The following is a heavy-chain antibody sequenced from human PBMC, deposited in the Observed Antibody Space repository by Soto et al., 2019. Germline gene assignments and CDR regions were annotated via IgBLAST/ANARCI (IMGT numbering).Heavy chain of an antibody. CDR1: GFTFSSYA. D-gene: IGHD3-10*01. CDR3: GKGVGVRGFYFDN. V-gene: IGHV3-23*01. Sequence: PGGSLRLSCAASGFTFSSYAMSWVRQAPGKGLEWVSAISGSGGSTYYADSVKGRFTISRDNSKNTLYLQMNSLRAEDTAVYYCGKGVGVRGFYFDNWGQGTLVTVSS. CDR2: ISGSGGST. J-gene: IGHJ4*02.